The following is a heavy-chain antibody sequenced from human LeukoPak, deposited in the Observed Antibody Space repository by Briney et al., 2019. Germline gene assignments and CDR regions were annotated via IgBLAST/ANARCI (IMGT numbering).Heavy chain of an antibody. Sequence: ASVKVSCKAPGYTFTSYDINWVRQATGQGLEWMGGMNPNSGNTGYAQKFQGRVTMTRNTSISTAYMELSSLRSEDTAVYYCARGQWGDYYDSSGSEFDYWGQGTLVTVSS. D-gene: IGHD3-22*01. V-gene: IGHV1-8*01. J-gene: IGHJ4*02. CDR3: ARGQWGDYYDSSGSEFDY. CDR2: MNPNSGNT. CDR1: GYTFTSYD.